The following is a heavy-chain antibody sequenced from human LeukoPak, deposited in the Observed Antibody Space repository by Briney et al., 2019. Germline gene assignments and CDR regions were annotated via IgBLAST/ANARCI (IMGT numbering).Heavy chain of an antibody. Sequence: GGSLRLSCTASGFTFGDYAMSWVRQAPGKGLEWVGFIRSKAYGGTTEYAASVKGRFTISRDDSKSIAYLQMNSLKTEDTAVYYCTRATRKNGSGPYGHWGQGTLVTVSS. D-gene: IGHD3-10*01. CDR2: IRSKAYGGTT. CDR1: GFTFGDYA. V-gene: IGHV3-49*04. J-gene: IGHJ4*02. CDR3: TRATRKNGSGPYGH.